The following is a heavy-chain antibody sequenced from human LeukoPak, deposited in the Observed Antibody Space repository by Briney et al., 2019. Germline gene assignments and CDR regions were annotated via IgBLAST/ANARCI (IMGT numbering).Heavy chain of an antibody. CDR1: GYTFITYY. CDR2: INPSGGST. J-gene: IGHJ4*02. D-gene: IGHD3-22*01. Sequence: ASVTVSCKASGYTFITYYMHWVRQAPGQGLEWMGIINPSGGSTSYAQKFQGRVNMTRDMSTSTVYMDLRSLRSDDTAVYYCARTTYYYDSSGYFSFDYWGQGTLVTVSS. CDR3: ARTTYYYDSSGYFSFDY. V-gene: IGHV1-46*01.